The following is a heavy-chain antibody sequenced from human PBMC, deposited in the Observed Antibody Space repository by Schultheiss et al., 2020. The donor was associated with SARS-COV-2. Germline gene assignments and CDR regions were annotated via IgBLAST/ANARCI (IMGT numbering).Heavy chain of an antibody. CDR1: GFTFSSYA. CDR2: ISYDGSNK. D-gene: IGHD6-13*01. CDR3: ASDSSSWFL. J-gene: IGHJ4*02. V-gene: IGHV3-30*07. Sequence: GSLRLSCAASGFTFSSYAMHWVRQAPGKGLEWVAVISYDGSNKYYADSVKGRFTISRDNSKNTLYLQMNSLRAEDTAVYYCASDSSSWFLWGQGTLVTVSS.